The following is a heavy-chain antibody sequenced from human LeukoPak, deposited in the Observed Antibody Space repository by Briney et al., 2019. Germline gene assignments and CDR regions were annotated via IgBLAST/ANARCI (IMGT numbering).Heavy chain of an antibody. Sequence: GGSLRLSCAASGFIFSSFWMSWVRQAPGKGLEWVANIKQDGSEKYYVDSVKGRFTISRDNAKNSLYLQMNSLRAEDTAVYYCARTAGESSGHYYYYYGMDVWGQGTTVTVSS. V-gene: IGHV3-7*01. D-gene: IGHD3-22*01. J-gene: IGHJ6*02. CDR1: GFIFSSFW. CDR2: IKQDGSEK. CDR3: ARTAGESSGHYYYYYGMDV.